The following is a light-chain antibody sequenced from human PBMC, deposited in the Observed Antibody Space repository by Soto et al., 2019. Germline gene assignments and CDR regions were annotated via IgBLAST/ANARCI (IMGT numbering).Light chain of an antibody. CDR3: SSYTRSILL. Sequence: QSALTQPASVSGSPGQSITISCTGTSSGVGGYNYVSWYQQHPGKAPKLMIYEVSNRPSGVSNRFSGSKSGNTASLTISGLQAEDEAGYYCSSYTRSILLFGGGTKLTVL. V-gene: IGLV2-14*01. J-gene: IGLJ2*01. CDR2: EVS. CDR1: SSGVGGYNY.